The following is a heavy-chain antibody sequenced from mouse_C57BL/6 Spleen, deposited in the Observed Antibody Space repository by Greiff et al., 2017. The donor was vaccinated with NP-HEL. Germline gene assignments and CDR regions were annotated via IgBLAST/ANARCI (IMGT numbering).Heavy chain of an antibody. CDR1: GYSITSGYG. J-gene: IGHJ2*01. CDR2: ISYSGST. Sequence: DVQLQESGPGLVKPSQSLSLTCTVTGYSITSGYGWNWIRQFPGNKLEWMGYISYSGSTNYNPSLKSRISITRDTSKNQFLLQLNYVTTEDTATYYCARTARIKYWGQGTTLTVSS. V-gene: IGHV3-2*02. CDR3: ARTARIKY. D-gene: IGHD1-2*01.